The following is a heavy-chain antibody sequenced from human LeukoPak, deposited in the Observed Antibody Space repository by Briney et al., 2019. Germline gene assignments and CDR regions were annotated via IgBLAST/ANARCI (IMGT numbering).Heavy chain of an antibody. CDR3: ARDMLEVAVAADY. D-gene: IGHD6-19*01. V-gene: IGHV7-4-1*02. CDR2: INTNTGNP. Sequence: ASVKVSCKASGYTFTSYDMKCLRQAPGQGHEWMGWINTNTGNPTYAQGFTGRFVFSLDTSVSTAYLQISSLKAEDTAVYYRARDMLEVAVAADYWGQGTLVTVSS. J-gene: IGHJ4*02. CDR1: GYTFTSYD.